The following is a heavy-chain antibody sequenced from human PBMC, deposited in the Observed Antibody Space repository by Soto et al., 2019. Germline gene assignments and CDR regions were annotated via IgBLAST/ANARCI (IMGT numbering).Heavy chain of an antibody. CDR3: ATDDSGRNPRAFEP. CDR2: VYSTGTI. CDR1: GDFIRYDW. J-gene: IGHJ5*02. D-gene: IGHD4-17*01. Sequence: ASLSLTVAVRGDFIRYDWWVWMRQTAGKGLEWIGRVYSTGTIFYNPSLKSRATMSVDTSKNQFSLKLNSVNAADTAVHYCATDDSGRNPRAFEPYGRRTLVNVSS. V-gene: IGHV4-4*07.